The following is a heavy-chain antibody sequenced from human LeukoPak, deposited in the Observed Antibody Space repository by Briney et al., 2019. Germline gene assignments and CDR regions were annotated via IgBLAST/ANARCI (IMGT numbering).Heavy chain of an antibody. CDR2: INSDGSTT. J-gene: IGHJ4*02. D-gene: IGHD3-3*01. CDR3: VWMPPPAG. Sequence: GGSLRLSCAASGFTFSSYWMHWVRQAPGKGLVWVSRINSDGSTTNYADSVKGRFTISRDTAKNTLYLQMNSLRVEDTAVYYCVWMPPPAGWGQGTLVTVSS. CDR1: GFTFSSYW. V-gene: IGHV3-74*01.